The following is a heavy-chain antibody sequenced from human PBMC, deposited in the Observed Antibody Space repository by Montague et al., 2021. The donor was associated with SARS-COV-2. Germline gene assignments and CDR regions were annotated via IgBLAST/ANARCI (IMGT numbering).Heavy chain of an antibody. J-gene: IGHJ6*02. CDR3: ARGGGYYNYGLDV. CDR2: IYYSGST. CDR1: GGSISNYY. Sequence: SETLSLTCTVSGGSISNYYWSWIRQPPGRGLEWIGYIYYSGSTDYSPSLKSRVTISLDMSKNQFSLKVTSVTAADTAVYYCARGGGYYNYGLDVWGPGTTVTVSS. D-gene: IGHD3-22*01. V-gene: IGHV4-59*01.